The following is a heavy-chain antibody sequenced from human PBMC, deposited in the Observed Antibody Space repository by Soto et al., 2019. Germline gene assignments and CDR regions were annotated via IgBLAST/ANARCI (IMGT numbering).Heavy chain of an antibody. CDR1: GFSFRSFG. Sequence: GGSLRLSCEVSGFSFRSFGMHWVRQAPGEGLEWVTVISHEGTYKHYADSVKGRFTISRDDSKNTLYLEMNGLRAEDTAVYYCAKEGGYGDRIADDYYYYGMDVWGQGTTVTV. J-gene: IGHJ6*02. V-gene: IGHV3-30*18. CDR2: ISHEGTYK. D-gene: IGHD2-21*02. CDR3: AKEGGYGDRIADDYYYYGMDV.